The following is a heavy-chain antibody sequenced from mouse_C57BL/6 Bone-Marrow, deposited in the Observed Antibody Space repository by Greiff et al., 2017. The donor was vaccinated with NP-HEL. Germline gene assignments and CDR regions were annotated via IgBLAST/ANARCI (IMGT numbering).Heavy chain of an antibody. CDR3: AKGDYGWYFDV. CDR1: GYTFTNYW. D-gene: IGHD1-1*01. V-gene: IGHV1-63*01. Sequence: VQVVESGAELVRPGTSVKMSCKASGYTFTNYWIGWAKQRPGHGLEWIGDIYPGGGYTNYNEKFKGKATLTADKSSSTAYMQFSSLTSEDSAIYYCAKGDYGWYFDVWGTGTTVTVSS. CDR2: IYPGGGYT. J-gene: IGHJ1*03.